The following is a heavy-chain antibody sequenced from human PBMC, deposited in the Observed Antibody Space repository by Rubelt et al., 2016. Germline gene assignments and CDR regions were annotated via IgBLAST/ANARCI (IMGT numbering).Heavy chain of an antibody. D-gene: IGHD1-7*01. V-gene: IGHV1-24*01. CDR3: ATDLRNYALDY. CDR1: GYTLTELS. Sequence: QVQLVQSGAEVKKPGASVKVSCKVSGYTLTELSMHWVRQAPGKGLEWMGGVDPEEGETINAQKFQCRVTMTEDTSTDTACMELSSRRSEDTAVYYCATDLRNYALDYWGQGTLVTVSS. CDR2: VDPEEGET. J-gene: IGHJ4*02.